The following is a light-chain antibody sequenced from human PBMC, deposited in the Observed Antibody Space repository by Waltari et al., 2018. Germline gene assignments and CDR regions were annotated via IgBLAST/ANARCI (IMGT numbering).Light chain of an antibody. Sequence: EIVMTQSPATLSVSPGERATLSCRASQSVSTNLAWYQQKPGQAPRLRIYGASTRATCIPDRISGSGSGTEFTLTISSLQSEDFAVYYCQHYNDWYTFGQGTKLEI. V-gene: IGKV3-15*01. J-gene: IGKJ2*01. CDR1: QSVSTN. CDR2: GAS. CDR3: QHYNDWYT.